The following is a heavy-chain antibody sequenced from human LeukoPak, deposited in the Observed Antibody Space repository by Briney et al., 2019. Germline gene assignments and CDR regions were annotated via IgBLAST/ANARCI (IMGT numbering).Heavy chain of an antibody. J-gene: IGHJ5*02. D-gene: IGHD6-19*01. CDR2: SSTGGST. CDR1: GGSISSGSSP. Sequence: PSETLSLTCTVSGGSISSGSSPWSWIRQSAGKGLERIGRSSTGGSTRYKAALKSRVTISVDTSKNQFSLKLNSVTAADTAMYYCARDRLGYSHAWYWFDTWGRGTLVFVSS. V-gene: IGHV4-61*02. CDR3: ARDRLGYSHAWYWFDT.